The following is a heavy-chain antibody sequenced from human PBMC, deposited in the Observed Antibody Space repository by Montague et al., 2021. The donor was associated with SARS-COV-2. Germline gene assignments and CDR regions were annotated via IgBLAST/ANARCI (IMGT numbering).Heavy chain of an antibody. J-gene: IGHJ6*02. D-gene: IGHD3-3*01. Sequence: SETLSLTCAVYSGSFSDFYWTWIRQSPGKGLEWIGEIKHTGSATYNPSLKGRVTLSRDTSKNQFSLKLQSVTPADTAVYYCARGQVTITGVLIFIPAAGHLDCGGRGTSVTVSS. CDR3: ARGQVTITGVLIFIPAAGHLDC. CDR2: IKHTGSA. V-gene: IGHV4-34*01. CDR1: SGSFSDFY.